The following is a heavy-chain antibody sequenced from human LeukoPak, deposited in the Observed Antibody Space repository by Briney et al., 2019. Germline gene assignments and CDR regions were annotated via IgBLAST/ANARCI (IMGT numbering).Heavy chain of an antibody. CDR1: GFTFSSYW. Sequence: GGSLRLSCAASGFTFSSYWMHWVRQAPGKGLVWVSRINRDGTSTSYADSVKGRLTISRDNTKNTLYLQMNSLRAEDTAVYYCALEIAAFDYWGQGTLVTVSS. CDR3: ALEIAAFDY. D-gene: IGHD2-15*01. CDR2: INRDGTST. J-gene: IGHJ4*02. V-gene: IGHV3-74*01.